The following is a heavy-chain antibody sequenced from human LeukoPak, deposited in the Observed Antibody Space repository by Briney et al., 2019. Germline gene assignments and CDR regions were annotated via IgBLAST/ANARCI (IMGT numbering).Heavy chain of an antibody. CDR2: INPNTGHA. CDR1: GYSFSDYY. Sequence: ASVKVACKAFGYSFSDYYIYWVRQAPGQGLEWMGWINPNTGHAVYAFKFQGRVTITRDTSSSTAYMEVTRLTSDDTALYYCAKDRDGADRIILWGQGTLVTVSS. CDR3: AKDRDGADRIIL. D-gene: IGHD5-24*01. V-gene: IGHV1-2*02. J-gene: IGHJ4*02.